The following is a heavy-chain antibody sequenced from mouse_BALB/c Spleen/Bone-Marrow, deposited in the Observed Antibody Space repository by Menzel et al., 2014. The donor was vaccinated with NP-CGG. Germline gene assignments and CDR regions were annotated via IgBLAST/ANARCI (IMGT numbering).Heavy chain of an antibody. Sequence: VQLQQSGAELVRPGASVTLSCKASGYTFTDYEIHWVKQTPVHGLEWIGAIDPETGGSAYNQKFKGKATLTADKSSSTAYMELRSLTSEDSAVYYCTRNWDDYFDYWGQGTTLTVSS. CDR2: IDPETGGS. CDR1: GYTFTDYE. CDR3: TRNWDDYFDY. D-gene: IGHD4-1*01. J-gene: IGHJ2*01. V-gene: IGHV1-15*01.